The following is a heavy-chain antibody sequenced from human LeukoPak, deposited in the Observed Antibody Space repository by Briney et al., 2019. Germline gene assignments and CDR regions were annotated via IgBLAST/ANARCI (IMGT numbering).Heavy chain of an antibody. CDR2: INSDGSST. Sequence: GGSLRLSCAASGFTFSSYSMNWVRQAPGKGLEWVSRINSDGSSTNYADFVKGRFTISRDNAKNTLYLQMNSLRAEDTAVYYCARVYDSSGYGYCYYGMDVWGQGTTVTVSS. CDR3: ARVYDSSGYGYCYYGMDV. J-gene: IGHJ6*02. CDR1: GFTFSSYS. V-gene: IGHV3-74*01. D-gene: IGHD3-22*01.